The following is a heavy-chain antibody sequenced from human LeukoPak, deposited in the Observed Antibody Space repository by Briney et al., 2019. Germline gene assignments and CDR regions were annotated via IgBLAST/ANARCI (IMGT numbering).Heavy chain of an antibody. CDR1: GYTFTNYG. D-gene: IGHD3-22*01. CDR3: PGTYHDSSGQSNWFDP. V-gene: IGHV1-18*01. Sequence: ASVKVSCKSSGYTFTNYGISWVRQAPGQGLEWMGLSSAYNGNTKYAHKFQGRATMTTETSTRTAYMTLRSLRSDDTAFYYCPGTYHDSSGQSNWFDPWGQGTLVTVSS. J-gene: IGHJ5*02. CDR2: SSAYNGNT.